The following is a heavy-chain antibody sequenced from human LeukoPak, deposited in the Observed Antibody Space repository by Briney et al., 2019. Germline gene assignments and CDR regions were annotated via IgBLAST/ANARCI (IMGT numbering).Heavy chain of an antibody. V-gene: IGHV4-39*01. CDR1: GGSISGSNYY. CDR3: ARHEEEDGYNAKTPDY. D-gene: IGHD5-24*01. CDR2: IFYSGTT. J-gene: IGHJ4*02. Sequence: PSETLSLTCIVSGGSISGSNYYWGWIRQPPGMGLEWIGSIFYSGTTYFNPSLKSRVTISVDTSQNQFSLRLSSVTAADTAVYYCARHEEEDGYNAKTPDYWGQGALVTVSS.